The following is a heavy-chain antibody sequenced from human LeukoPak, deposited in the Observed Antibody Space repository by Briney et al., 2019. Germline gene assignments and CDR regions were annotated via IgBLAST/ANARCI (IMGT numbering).Heavy chain of an antibody. CDR1: VGTFSSYA. CDR3: ARGYDYGDVPPFFDY. V-gene: IGHV1-69*05. J-gene: IGHJ4*02. Sequence: ASVKVSCKASVGTFSSYAISWVRQAPGQGLEWMGRIIPIFGTANYAQKFQGRVTITTDESTSTVYMELSSLRSEDTAVYYCARGYDYGDVPPFFDYWGQGTLVTVSS. D-gene: IGHD4-17*01. CDR2: IIPIFGTA.